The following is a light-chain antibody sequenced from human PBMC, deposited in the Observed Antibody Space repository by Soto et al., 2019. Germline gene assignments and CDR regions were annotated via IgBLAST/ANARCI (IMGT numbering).Light chain of an antibody. J-gene: IGKJ5*01. CDR2: DAS. CDR1: QGISTY. V-gene: IGKV1-5*01. CDR3: QQYNSYPIT. Sequence: DIQMTQSPSSVSASIGDRVSITCRASQGISTYLGWYQQKPGKAPKLLIYDASSLESGVPSRFSGSGSGTEFTLTISSLQPDDFATYYCQQYNSYPITFGQGTRLEIK.